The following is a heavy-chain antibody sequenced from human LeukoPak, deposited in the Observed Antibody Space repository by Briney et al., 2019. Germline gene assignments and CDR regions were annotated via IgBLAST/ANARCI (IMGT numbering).Heavy chain of an antibody. J-gene: IGHJ4*02. V-gene: IGHV3-7*01. CDR1: GFTFSSHW. D-gene: IGHD4-17*01. CDR3: ARGPNYGARVDFLDS. CDR2: IRQGGDER. Sequence: GGSLRPSCAASGFTFSSHWMTWVRRAPGKGLEWVAGIRQGGDERYYADSVKGRFTVSRDNAKNSLYLQMNSLSADDTAVYFCARGPNYGARVDFLDSWGRGTKVTVSS.